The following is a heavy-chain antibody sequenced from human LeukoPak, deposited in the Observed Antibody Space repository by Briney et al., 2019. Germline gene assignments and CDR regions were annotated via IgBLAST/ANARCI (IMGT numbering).Heavy chain of an antibody. CDR3: AREVRYYDSSGYYNREFDY. V-gene: IGHV4-30-2*05. D-gene: IGHD3-22*01. CDR1: GGSISSGGYS. Sequence: SQTLSLACAVSGGSISSGGYSWSWIRQPPGKGLEWIGYIYHSGSTYYNPSLKSRVTISVDTSKNQFSLKLSSVTAADTAVYFCAREVRYYDSSGYYNREFDYWGQGTLVTVSS. CDR2: IYHSGST. J-gene: IGHJ4*02.